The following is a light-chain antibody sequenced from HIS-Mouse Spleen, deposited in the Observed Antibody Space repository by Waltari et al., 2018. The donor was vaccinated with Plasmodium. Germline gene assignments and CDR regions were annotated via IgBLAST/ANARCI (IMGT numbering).Light chain of an antibody. V-gene: IGLV2-23*01. CDR2: EGS. J-gene: IGLJ3*02. CDR1: SSDVGRYNL. Sequence: QSALTQPASVSGSPGQSITISCTGPSSDVGRYNLVSWYQQHPGKAPKLRIYEGSKRPAGVSNRFSGSKSGNTASLTISGLQAEDEADYYCCSYAGSSTLVFGGGTKLTVL. CDR3: CSYAGSSTLV.